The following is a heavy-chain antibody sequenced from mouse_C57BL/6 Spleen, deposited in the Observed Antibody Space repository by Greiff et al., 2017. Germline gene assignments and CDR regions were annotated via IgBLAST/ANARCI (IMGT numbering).Heavy chain of an antibody. Sequence: EVQRVESVAELVRPGASVKLSCTASGFNIKNTYMHWVKQRPEQGLEWIGRIDPANGNTKYAPKFQGKAPITADTSSNTAYLQLSSLTSEDTAIYYCARSDDGYGGFAYWGQGTLVTVSA. V-gene: IGHV14-3*01. J-gene: IGHJ3*01. CDR2: IDPANGNT. D-gene: IGHD2-3*01. CDR1: GFNIKNTY. CDR3: ARSDDGYGGFAY.